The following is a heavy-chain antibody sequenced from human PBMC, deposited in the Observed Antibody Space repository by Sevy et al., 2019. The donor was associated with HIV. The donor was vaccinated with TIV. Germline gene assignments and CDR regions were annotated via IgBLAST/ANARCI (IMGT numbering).Heavy chain of an antibody. V-gene: IGHV4-30-2*01. J-gene: IGHJ4*02. Sequence: SETLSLTCAVSGGSISSGGYSWSLIRQPPGKGLEWIGYIYHSGSTYYNPSLKSRVTISVDRSKNQFSLKLSSVTAADTAVYYCARARSQFYGDYYFDYWGQGTLVTVSS. CDR1: GGSISSGGYS. CDR3: ARARSQFYGDYYFDY. CDR2: IYHSGST. D-gene: IGHD4-17*01.